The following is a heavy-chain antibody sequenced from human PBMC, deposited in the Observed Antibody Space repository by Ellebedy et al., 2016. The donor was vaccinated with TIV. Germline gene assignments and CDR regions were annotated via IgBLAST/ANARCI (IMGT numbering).Heavy chain of an antibody. CDR1: GGSISNSDYY. Sequence: MPSETLSLTCTVSGGSISNSDYYWNWIRQPPGKGLEWIGSIYYIGSAYYNPSLKSRVTVSVDTSKNQFSLNLSSVTAADTAGYYCARDPALPRGRFDPWGQGTLVTVSS. CDR3: ARDPALPRGRFDP. CDR2: IYYIGSA. V-gene: IGHV4-39*07. J-gene: IGHJ5*02.